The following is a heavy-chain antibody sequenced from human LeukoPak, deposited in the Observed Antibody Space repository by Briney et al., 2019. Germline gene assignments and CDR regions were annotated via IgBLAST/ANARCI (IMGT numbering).Heavy chain of an antibody. D-gene: IGHD6-19*01. J-gene: IGHJ3*02. CDR1: GFTFSSYA. V-gene: IGHV3-30-3*01. CDR3: VGEWLAGIGSFDI. Sequence: PGRSLRLSCAASGFTFSSYAMHWVRQAPGKGLEWVAVISYDGSNKYYADSVKGRFTISRDNSKNTLYLQMNSLRTEDTAVYYCVGEWLAGIGSFDIWGQGTMVTVSS. CDR2: ISYDGSNK.